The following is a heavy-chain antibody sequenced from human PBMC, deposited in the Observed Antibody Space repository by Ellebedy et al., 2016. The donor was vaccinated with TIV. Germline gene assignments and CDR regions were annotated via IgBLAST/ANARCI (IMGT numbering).Heavy chain of an antibody. D-gene: IGHD6-13*01. V-gene: IGHV1-69*04. J-gene: IGHJ6*02. Sequence: AASVKVSCKASGGTFSSYAISWVRQAPGQGLEWMGRIIPILGIANYAQQFQGRVTITADKSTITAYMELSSLRSEDTAGYYCARDRDSSSWYFGGYYYYGMDVWGQGTTVTVSS. CDR1: GGTFSSYA. CDR2: IIPILGIA. CDR3: ARDRDSSSWYFGGYYYYGMDV.